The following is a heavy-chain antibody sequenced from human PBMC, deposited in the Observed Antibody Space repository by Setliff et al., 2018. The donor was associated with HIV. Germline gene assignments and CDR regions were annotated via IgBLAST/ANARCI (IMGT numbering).Heavy chain of an antibody. D-gene: IGHD3-22*01. CDR1: GFTFSNFA. CDR2: ISASGANT. Sequence: GGSLRLSCAASGFTFSNFAMSWVRQASGRGLEWVSAISASGANTYYADSVRGRFTISRDNSKNTLYLQMNSLRAEDTAVYYCAKNDNYYYYYMDVWGKGTTVTVSS. CDR3: AKNDNYYYYYMDV. J-gene: IGHJ6*03. V-gene: IGHV3-23*01.